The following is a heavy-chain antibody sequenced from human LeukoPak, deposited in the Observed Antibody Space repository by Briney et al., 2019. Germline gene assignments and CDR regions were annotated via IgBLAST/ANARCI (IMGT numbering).Heavy chain of an antibody. CDR1: GGSISSYY. J-gene: IGHJ6*03. V-gene: IGHV4-4*07. CDR2: IYTSGST. Sequence: SETLSLTCTVSGGSISSYYWSWIRQPAGKGLEWIGRIYTSGSTNYIPSLKSRVTMSVDTSKNQFSLKLSSVTAADTAVYYCARDGLRYFDWGYYMDVWGKGTTVTISS. D-gene: IGHD3-9*01. CDR3: ARDGLRYFDWGYYMDV.